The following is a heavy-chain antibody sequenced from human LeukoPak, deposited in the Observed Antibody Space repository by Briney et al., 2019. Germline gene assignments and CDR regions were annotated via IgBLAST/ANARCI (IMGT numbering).Heavy chain of an antibody. CDR1: GGSISSYY. CDR3: ARWGTGYSSSWSNRDY. V-gene: IGHV4-4*07. J-gene: IGHJ4*02. CDR2: IYTSGST. Sequence: SETLSLTCTVSGGSISSYYWSWIRQPAGKGLEWIGRIYTSGSTNYNPSLKSRVTMSVDTSKNQFFLKLSSVTAADTAVYYCARWGTGYSSSWSNRDYWGQGTLVTVSS. D-gene: IGHD6-13*01.